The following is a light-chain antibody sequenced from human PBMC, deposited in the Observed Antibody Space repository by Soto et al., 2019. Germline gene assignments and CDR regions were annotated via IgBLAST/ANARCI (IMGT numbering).Light chain of an antibody. J-gene: IGKJ1*01. CDR3: QQYASSPWT. V-gene: IGKV3-20*01. CDR2: DAS. Sequence: ETVLTQSPGTLSLSPGERATLSCRASQSVSNNYLAWYQQRPGQAPRLLIFDASTRATGIPDRFSGSESGPDFTLTISRLEPEDFAVYYCQQYASSPWTFGQGTKVDIK. CDR1: QSVSNNY.